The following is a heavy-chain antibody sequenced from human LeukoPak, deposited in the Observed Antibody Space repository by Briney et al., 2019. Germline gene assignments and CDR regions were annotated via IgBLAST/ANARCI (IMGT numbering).Heavy chain of an antibody. D-gene: IGHD3-22*01. CDR2: LSASGGST. V-gene: IGHV3-23*01. CDR1: GFTFSSYA. Sequence: GGSLRLSCAASGFTFSSYAMTWVRQAPGKGREWVSILSASGGSTFYADSLKGRFTISRDNSKNTLYLQMNSLGAEDTALYYCAKRQALAPSGSLFDYWGQGTLVTVSS. CDR3: AKRQALAPSGSLFDY. J-gene: IGHJ4*02.